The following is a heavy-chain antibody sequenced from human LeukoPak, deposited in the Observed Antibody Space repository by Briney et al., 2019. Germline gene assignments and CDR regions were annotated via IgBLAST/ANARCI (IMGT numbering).Heavy chain of an antibody. Sequence: GASVKVSCKASGYTFTSYYMHWVRQAPGQGLEWMGIINPSGGSTSYAQKFQGRVTMTRDTSTSTVYMELSSLRSEDTAVYYCARDLVGYCSGGSCNEAGYSQHWGQGTLVTVSS. D-gene: IGHD2-15*01. CDR1: GYTFTSYY. V-gene: IGHV1-46*01. J-gene: IGHJ1*01. CDR3: ARDLVGYCSGGSCNEAGYSQH. CDR2: INPSGGST.